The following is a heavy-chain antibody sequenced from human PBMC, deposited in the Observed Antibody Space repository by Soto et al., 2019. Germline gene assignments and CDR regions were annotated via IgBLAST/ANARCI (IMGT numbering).Heavy chain of an antibody. V-gene: IGHV3-30*18. CDR2: ISYDETNK. J-gene: IGHJ4*02. D-gene: IGHD3-3*01. CDR3: AKRSGYDFDS. Sequence: QVQLVESGGVVVQPGRSLRLSCAASGFTFSTYGMHWVRQAPGKGLEWVAVISYDETNKYYADSVKGRFTISRDNSKNALYLEMSSLRAEDTSIYYCAKRSGYDFDSWGQGTLVTVSS. CDR1: GFTFSTYG.